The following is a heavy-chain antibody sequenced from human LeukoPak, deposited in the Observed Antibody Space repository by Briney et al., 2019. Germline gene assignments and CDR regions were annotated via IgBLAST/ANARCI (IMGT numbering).Heavy chain of an antibody. V-gene: IGHV3-7*01. D-gene: IGHD2-2*01. J-gene: IGHJ1*01. Sequence: AGGSLRLSCEGSGFTFSNYWMSWVRQAPGKGLEWVANIQQHGSETYYGGSVKGRFTISRDNAKNSLYLQMNSLRAEDTAVYYCATYSSSNGREFQYWGQGTLVTVSS. CDR1: GFTFSNYW. CDR3: ATYSSSNGREFQY. CDR2: IQQHGSET.